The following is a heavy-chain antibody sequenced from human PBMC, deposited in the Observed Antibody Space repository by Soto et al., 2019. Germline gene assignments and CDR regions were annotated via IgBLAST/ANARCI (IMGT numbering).Heavy chain of an antibody. Sequence: EVQLVESGGDLVQPGGFLRLSCATSGFTFSRYWMHWVRQVPGKGLVWVSRINSDGSSISYSDSVKGRFTISRDNAKNTLYLQMNSLRVEDTAVDYGARLPVDTITSLDYWGQGTLVTVSP. V-gene: IGHV3-74*01. J-gene: IGHJ4*02. CDR3: ARLPVDTITSLDY. D-gene: IGHD3-3*01. CDR2: INSDGSSI. CDR1: GFTFSRYW.